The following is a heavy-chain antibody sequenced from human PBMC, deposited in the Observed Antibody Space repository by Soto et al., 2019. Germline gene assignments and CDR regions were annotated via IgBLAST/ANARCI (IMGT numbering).Heavy chain of an antibody. D-gene: IGHD3-3*01. V-gene: IGHV3-23*01. Sequence: EVQLLESGGGLVQPGGSLRLSCAASGFTFSTYAMTWVRQAPGKGLEWVSGISGSGGSTYYADSVKGRFTISRDNSKNTLYLQMNSLRAEDTAVYYCPKRPHATVFGVAGNRFDPWGQGTLVNVSP. J-gene: IGHJ5*02. CDR2: ISGSGGST. CDR3: PKRPHATVFGVAGNRFDP. CDR1: GFTFSTYA.